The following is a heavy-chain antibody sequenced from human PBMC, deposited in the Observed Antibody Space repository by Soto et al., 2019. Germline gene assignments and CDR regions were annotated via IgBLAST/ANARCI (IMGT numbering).Heavy chain of an antibody. D-gene: IGHD3-22*01. J-gene: IGHJ4*02. Sequence: VSGPTLVNPTQTLTLTCTFSGFSLSTSGMCVSWIRQPPGKALEWLALIDWDDDKYYSTSLKTRLTISKDTSKNQVVLTMTNMDPVDTATYYCARSHYYYDSSGYYLFDYWGQGTLVTVSS. CDR3: ARSHYYYDSSGYYLFDY. CDR2: IDWDDDK. CDR1: GFSLSTSGMC. V-gene: IGHV2-70*01.